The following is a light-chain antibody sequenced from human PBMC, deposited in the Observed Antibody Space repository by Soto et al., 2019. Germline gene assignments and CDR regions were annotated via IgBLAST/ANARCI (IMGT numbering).Light chain of an antibody. CDR3: QHYNNWPQT. V-gene: IGKV3-15*01. CDR1: QSVSSN. CDR2: GAS. J-gene: IGKJ1*01. Sequence: EIVMTQSPATLSVSPGERATLSCRASQSVSSNLAWYQQKPGQSPRLLIYGASTRATGIPARFSGSGSGTEFTPPISSLQPEDFAVYYCQHYNNWPQTFGQGTQVEIK.